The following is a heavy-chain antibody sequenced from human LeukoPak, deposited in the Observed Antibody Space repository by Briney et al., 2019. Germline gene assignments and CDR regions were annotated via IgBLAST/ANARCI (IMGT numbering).Heavy chain of an antibody. CDR3: ARAPSEIGGYYPEYFRH. J-gene: IGHJ1*01. Sequence: GGALRLSCAASGFTFSSYWMRWVRHAPGGGLVWVSRIKRDGKTTYADSVKGGFTISRDDAKNTVSLQMNSLRAEDTGVYYCARAPSEIGGYYPEYFRHWGQGTLVTVSS. CDR1: GFTFSSYW. CDR2: IKRDGKT. V-gene: IGHV3-74*01. D-gene: IGHD3-22*01.